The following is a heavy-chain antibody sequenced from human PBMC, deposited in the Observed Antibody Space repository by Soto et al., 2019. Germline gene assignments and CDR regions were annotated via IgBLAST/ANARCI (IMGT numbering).Heavy chain of an antibody. CDR1: SGSISSSNW. CDR2: IYHSGST. D-gene: IGHD3-9*01. J-gene: IGHJ5*02. CDR3: ARVTKYYDILTGYGSYGNWFDP. Sequence: QVQLQESGTGLVKPSGTLALTCAVSSGSISSSNWWSWVRQPPGKGLEWIGEIYHSGSTNYNPSLKSRVTISVDKSKNQFSLKLSSVTAADTAVYYCARVTKYYDILTGYGSYGNWFDPWGQGTLVTVSS. V-gene: IGHV4-4*02.